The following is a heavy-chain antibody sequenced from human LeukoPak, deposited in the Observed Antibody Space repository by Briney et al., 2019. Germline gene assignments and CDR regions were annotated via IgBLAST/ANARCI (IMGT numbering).Heavy chain of an antibody. CDR1: GFTFSSYW. CDR2: IKQDGSEK. D-gene: IGHD3-22*01. V-gene: IGHV3-7*01. Sequence: GGSLRLSCAASGFTFSSYWMSWVRQAPGEGLEWVANIKQDGSEKYYVDSVKGRFTISRDNAKNSLYLQMNSLRAEDTAVYYCARYGVEVYYYDSSGYPLIYYFDYWGQETLVTVSS. J-gene: IGHJ4*02. CDR3: ARYGVEVYYYDSSGYPLIYYFDY.